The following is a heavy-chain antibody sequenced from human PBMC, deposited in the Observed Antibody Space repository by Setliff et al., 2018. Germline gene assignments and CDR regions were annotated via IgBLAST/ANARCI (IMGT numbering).Heavy chain of an antibody. V-gene: IGHV1-46*01. CDR1: GDTFSTYA. Sequence: ASVKVSCKASGDTFSTYALSWVRQAPGQGLEWMGIINPSGGSASVVDKFQGRVTMTRDTSISTGYMELTSLKSEDTAVYYCARAGDAAAGRKGVFEYWGQGSLVTVSS. D-gene: IGHD6-13*01. CDR3: ARAGDAAAGRKGVFEY. J-gene: IGHJ4*02. CDR2: INPSGGSA.